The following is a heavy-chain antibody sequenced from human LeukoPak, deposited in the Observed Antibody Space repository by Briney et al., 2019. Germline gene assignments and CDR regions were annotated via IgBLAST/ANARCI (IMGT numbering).Heavy chain of an antibody. CDR1: GYTFTGYY. J-gene: IGHJ4*02. D-gene: IGHD6-13*01. V-gene: IGHV1-46*01. CDR3: AVSSGYSSSWYFDY. CDR2: INSSGGTT. Sequence: ASVKVSCKASGYTFTGYYMHWVRQAPGQGLEWMGIINSSGGTTSYAQKFQGRVTMTRDTSISTAYMELSRLRSDDTAVYYCAVSSGYSSSWYFDYWGQGTLVTVSS.